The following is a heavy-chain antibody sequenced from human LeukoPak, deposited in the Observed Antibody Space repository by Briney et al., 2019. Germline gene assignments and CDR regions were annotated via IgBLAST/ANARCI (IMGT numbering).Heavy chain of an antibody. V-gene: IGHV4-4*07. D-gene: IGHD3-3*01. CDR2: IYTSGST. CDR3: ARAHDFWSGDYYYMDV. Sequence: PSETLSLTCTVSGGSISSYYWSWIRQPAGKGLEWIGRIYTSGSTNYNPSLKSRVTMSVDTSKNQFSLKLSSVTAADTAVYYCARAHDFWSGDYYYMDVWGKGTTVTVSS. CDR1: GGSISSYY. J-gene: IGHJ6*03.